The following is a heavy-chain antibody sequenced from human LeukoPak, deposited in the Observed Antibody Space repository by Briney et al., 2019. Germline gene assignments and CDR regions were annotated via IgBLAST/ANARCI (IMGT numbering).Heavy chain of an antibody. CDR3: AGEEERGVTVAGTAFDY. CDR1: GGTFSSYS. Sequence: SVKVSCKASGGTFSSYSITWVRQAPGQGLEWMGRIIPTLGIANYAQKFQGRVTITAGKSTSTAYMELSSLRSEDTAVYYCAGEEERGVTVAGTAFDYWGQGTLVTVSS. J-gene: IGHJ4*02. V-gene: IGHV1-69*04. CDR2: IIPTLGIA. D-gene: IGHD6-19*01.